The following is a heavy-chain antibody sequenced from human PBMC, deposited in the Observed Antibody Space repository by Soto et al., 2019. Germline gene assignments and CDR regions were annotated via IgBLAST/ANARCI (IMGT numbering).Heavy chain of an antibody. CDR3: ARLAEYCNGIKCYSNFDF. CDR2: MNPSSGET. Sequence: ASVKVSCKTSGYNFTNFDINWVRQAPGRGLVWMGWMNPSSGETGSAQNFQGRVTMTRDISTRTFFMQLTSLRSEDTAIYYCARLAEYCNGIKCYSNFDFWGRGTQVTVSS. V-gene: IGHV1-8*01. D-gene: IGHD2-15*01. J-gene: IGHJ4*01. CDR1: GYNFTNFD.